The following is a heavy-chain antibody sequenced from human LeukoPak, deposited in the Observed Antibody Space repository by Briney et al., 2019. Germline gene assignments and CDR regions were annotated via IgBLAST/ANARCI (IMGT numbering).Heavy chain of an antibody. J-gene: IGHJ5*02. CDR2: IRYDGSNK. CDR1: GFTFSSYG. V-gene: IGHV3-30*02. CDR3: AKSIRAAAPGDP. D-gene: IGHD6-13*01. Sequence: GGSLRLSCATSGFTFSSYGMHWVRQAPGKGLEWVAFIRYDGSNKYYADSVKGRFTISRDNSKNTLYLQMNSLRAEDTAVYYCAKSIRAAAPGDPWGQGTLVTVSS.